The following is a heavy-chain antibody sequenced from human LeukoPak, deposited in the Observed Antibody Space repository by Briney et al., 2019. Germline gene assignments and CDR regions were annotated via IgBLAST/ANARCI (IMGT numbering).Heavy chain of an antibody. CDR2: IKRNTQGATT. J-gene: IGHJ4*02. CDR3: TTHPGYESY. Sequence: GGSLRLSCATSGFTFNLAWMSWVRQAPGKGLEWVGRIKRNTQGATTDYAAAVKGRFTIPRDDSKNTLYLQMNSLEIEDTGVYYCTTHPGYESYWGQGTLVTVSS. CDR1: GFTFNLAW. D-gene: IGHD2-15*01. V-gene: IGHV3-15*01.